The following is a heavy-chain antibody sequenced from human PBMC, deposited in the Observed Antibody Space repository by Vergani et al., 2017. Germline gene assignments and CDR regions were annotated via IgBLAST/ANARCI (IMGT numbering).Heavy chain of an antibody. CDR1: GVSVTDYN. V-gene: IGHV4-59*02. CDR2: LSTTGGA. J-gene: IGHJ5*02. CDR3: AGDTHSWQRADR. D-gene: IGHD6-13*01. Sequence: QAQLQESGPGLVKPSETLSLTCHVFGVSVTDYNCNWIRQAPGKGLEWIGSLSTTGGATHASHNPSLQSRVSRSVVTSKRQFSLRLTSVTDADSAIYYCAGDTHSWQRADRWGQGLLVSVSS.